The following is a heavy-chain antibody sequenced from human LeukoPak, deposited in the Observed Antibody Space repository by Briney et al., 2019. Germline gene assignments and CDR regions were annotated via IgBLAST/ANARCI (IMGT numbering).Heavy chain of an antibody. CDR3: ARDFLGMDV. CDR1: GFTISNYW. Sequence: GGSLRLSCAASGFTISNYWILWVRQAPGKGLVWVSRINSDGRATNYADSVKGRYTISRDNAKNTLYLQMNSLRVEDTAVYYCARDFLGMDVWGQGTTVTVSS. V-gene: IGHV3-74*01. J-gene: IGHJ6*02. CDR2: INSDGRAT.